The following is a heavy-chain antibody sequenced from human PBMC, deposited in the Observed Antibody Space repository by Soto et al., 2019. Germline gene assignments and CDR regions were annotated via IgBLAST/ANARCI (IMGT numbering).Heavy chain of an antibody. CDR3: ARDGLDSYGRGGAFDI. V-gene: IGHV3-30-3*01. CDR1: GFTFSSYA. CDR2: ISSDGSNK. J-gene: IGHJ3*02. D-gene: IGHD5-18*01. Sequence: QVQLVESGGGVVQPGRSLRLSCAASGFTFSSYAMHWVRQAPGKGLEWVAVISSDGSNKYYADSVKGRFTISRDNPKNSQYLQMTRLRAEDTAVYYCARDGLDSYGRGGAFDIRGQGTMVTVSS.